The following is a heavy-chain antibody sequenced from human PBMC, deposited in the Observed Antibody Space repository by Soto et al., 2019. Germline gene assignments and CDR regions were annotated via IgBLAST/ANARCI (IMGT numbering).Heavy chain of an antibody. Sequence: QVQLQESGPGLVKPSQTLSLTCTVSGGSISSGDYYWSWIRQPPRKGLEWIGYIYYSGTTHYNPSLKSRVTISVDTSKNQFSLKLSSVTAADTAVYYCARDGGSGTPPLDYWGQGTLVTVSS. D-gene: IGHD3-10*01. J-gene: IGHJ4*02. CDR3: ARDGGSGTPPLDY. CDR1: GGSISSGDYY. CDR2: IYYSGTT. V-gene: IGHV4-30-4*01.